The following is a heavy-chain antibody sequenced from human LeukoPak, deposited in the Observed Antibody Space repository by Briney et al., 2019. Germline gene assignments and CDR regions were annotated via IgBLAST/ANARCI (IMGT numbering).Heavy chain of an antibody. CDR1: GFTFTNYA. D-gene: IGHD6-19*01. CDR3: GRGGSGWYKYDS. Sequence: GGSLRLSCAASGFTFTNYAMIWVRQAPVKGLEWVAAISGSGGTTYYADSVKGRFTISRDNSKSTVSLQMGSLRAEDTALYYCGRGGSGWYKYDSWGQGTLVSVSS. J-gene: IGHJ4*02. V-gene: IGHV3-23*01. CDR2: ISGSGGTT.